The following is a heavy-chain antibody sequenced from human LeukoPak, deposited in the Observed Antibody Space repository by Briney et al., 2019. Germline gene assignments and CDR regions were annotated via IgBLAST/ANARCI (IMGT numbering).Heavy chain of an antibody. D-gene: IGHD2-21*02. CDR3: ASWAGDVVVTGVYAFDI. V-gene: IGHV4-31*03. CDR2: IYYSGST. Sequence: SETLSLTCTVSGGSISSGGYYWSWIRQHPGKGLEWIGYIYYSGSTYYNPSLKSRVTISVDTSKNQFSLKLSSVTAADTAVYYCASWAGDVVVTGVYAFDIWGQGTMVTVSS. CDR1: GGSISSGGYY. J-gene: IGHJ3*02.